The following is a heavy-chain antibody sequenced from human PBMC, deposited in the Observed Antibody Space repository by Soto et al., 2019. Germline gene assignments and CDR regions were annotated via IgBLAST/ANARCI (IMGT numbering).Heavy chain of an antibody. J-gene: IGHJ4*02. CDR2: ISSSSSYI. CDR3: VRTSLVVAAATREDY. Sequence: GGSLRLSCAASGFTFSSYSMNWVRQAPGKGLEWVSSISSSSSYIYYADSVKGRFTISRDNAKSTLYLQMNSLRAEDTAVYYCVRTSLVVAAATREDYWDQGTLVTVSS. CDR1: GFTFSSYS. D-gene: IGHD2-15*01. V-gene: IGHV3-21*01.